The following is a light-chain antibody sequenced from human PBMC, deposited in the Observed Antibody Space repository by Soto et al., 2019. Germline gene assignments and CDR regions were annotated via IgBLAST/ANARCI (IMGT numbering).Light chain of an antibody. J-gene: IGLJ3*02. CDR3: AAWDDSLNGPV. V-gene: IGLV1-44*01. CDR2: SNN. CDR1: SSTIGSNT. Sequence: SAPTQPPPPSGAPRPRGTISFFWSSSTIGSNTVNWYQQLPGTAPKLLIYSNNQRPSGVPDRFSGSKSGTSASLAISGLQSEDEADYYCAAWDDSLNGPVFGGGTQLTVL.